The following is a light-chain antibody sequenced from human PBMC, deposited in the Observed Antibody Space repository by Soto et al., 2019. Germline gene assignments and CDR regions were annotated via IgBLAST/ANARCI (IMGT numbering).Light chain of an antibody. V-gene: IGLV2-14*03. CDR1: SSDVGGYNS. CDR2: EIS. J-gene: IGLJ1*01. Sequence: QSALTQPASVSGSPGQSITISCTGTSSDVGGYNSVSWYQQHPGKAPKLIIYEISNRPSGVSTRFSGSKSGNTASLTISGLQAEDEADYYCSSYTSSVPYVFGTGTKLTVL. CDR3: SSYTSSVPYV.